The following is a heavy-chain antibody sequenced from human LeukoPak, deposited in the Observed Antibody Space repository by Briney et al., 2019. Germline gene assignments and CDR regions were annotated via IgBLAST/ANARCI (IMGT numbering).Heavy chain of an antibody. CDR3: ARLAYCGGDCYSNYFDY. CDR1: GFTFSSYS. CDR2: ISSSSSYI. J-gene: IGHJ4*02. V-gene: IGHV3-21*01. D-gene: IGHD2-21*01. Sequence: AGGSLRLSCAASGFTFSSYSMNWVRQAPGKGLEWVSSISSSSSYIYYADSVKGRFTISRDNAKNSLYLQMNSLRAEDTAVYYCARLAYCGGDCYSNYFDYWGQGTLVTVSS.